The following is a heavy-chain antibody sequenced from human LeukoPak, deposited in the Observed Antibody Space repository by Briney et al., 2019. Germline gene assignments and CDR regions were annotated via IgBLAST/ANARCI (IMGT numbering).Heavy chain of an antibody. J-gene: IGHJ4*02. CDR3: AKKKYYDFWSGYPDY. Sequence: PGGSLRLSCAASGFTFSDYYMSWIRQAPGKGLEWVSYISSSSSYTNYADSVKGRFTISRDNAKNSLYLQMNSLRAEDTAVYYCAKKKYYDFWSGYPDYWGQGTLVTVSS. CDR1: GFTFSDYY. CDR2: ISSSSSYT. V-gene: IGHV3-11*03. D-gene: IGHD3-3*01.